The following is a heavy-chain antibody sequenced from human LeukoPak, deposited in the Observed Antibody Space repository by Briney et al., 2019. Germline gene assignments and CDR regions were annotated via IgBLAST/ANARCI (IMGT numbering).Heavy chain of an antibody. V-gene: IGHV4-34*01. CDR2: INHSRST. J-gene: IGHJ4*02. D-gene: IGHD5-12*01. CDR1: GGSFSGYY. Sequence: SETLSLTCAVYGGSFSGYYWSWIRQPPGKGLEWIGEINHSRSTNYNPSLKSRVTISVDTSKNQFSLKLSSVTAADTAVYYCARDVAKRWLQYPDPINDYWGQGTLVTVSS. CDR3: ARDVAKRWLQYPDPINDY.